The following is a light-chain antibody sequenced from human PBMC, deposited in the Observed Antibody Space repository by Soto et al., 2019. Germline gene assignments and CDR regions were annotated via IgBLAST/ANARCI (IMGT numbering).Light chain of an antibody. CDR3: CSYAGTSTYV. CDR1: RSDGGDYDY. Sequence: QSALTQPPSVSGSPGQSVTIYCTGTRSDGGDYDYVSWYLQHPVTAPKRLISDVSGRHSGVPDRFSGSKSGNTASLTISGLKVDDEGDYYCCSYAGTSTYVFGTGTKVTVL. V-gene: IGLV2-11*01. CDR2: DVS. J-gene: IGLJ1*01.